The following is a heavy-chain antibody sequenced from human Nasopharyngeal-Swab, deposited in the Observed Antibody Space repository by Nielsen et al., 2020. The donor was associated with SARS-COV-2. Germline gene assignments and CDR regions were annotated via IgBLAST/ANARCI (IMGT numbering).Heavy chain of an antibody. D-gene: IGHD5-18*01. Sequence: GGSLRLSCAASGFTFSTYEMHWVRHPTGKGLEWVSAIGTAGDPYYPGSVKGRFTISRDNAKNSLYLQMNSLRAGDTAVYYCARGGYSYGKYYYYYMDVWGKGTTVTVSS. CDR1: GFTFSTYE. CDR2: IGTAGDP. J-gene: IGHJ6*03. CDR3: ARGGYSYGKYYYYYMDV. V-gene: IGHV3-13*05.